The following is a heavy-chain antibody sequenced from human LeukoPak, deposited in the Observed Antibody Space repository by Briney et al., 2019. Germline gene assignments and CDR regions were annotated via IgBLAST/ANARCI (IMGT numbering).Heavy chain of an antibody. D-gene: IGHD3-16*01. CDR1: GFTVSSNS. J-gene: IGHJ4*02. CDR3: ARRAGAYTHPYDY. V-gene: IGHV3-53*01. Sequence: PGGSLTLSCTVSGFTVSSNSMSWVRQAPGKGLEWVSFIYSAGSIYYSDSVKGRFTISIDNSKNTLYLQMNSLRAEDAAVYYCARRAGAYTHPYDYWGQGTLVTVSS. CDR2: IYSAGSI.